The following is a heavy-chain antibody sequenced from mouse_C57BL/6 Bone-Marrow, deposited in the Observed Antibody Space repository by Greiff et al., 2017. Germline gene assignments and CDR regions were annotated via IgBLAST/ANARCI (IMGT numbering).Heavy chain of an antibody. Sequence: EVKLQESGAELVKPGASVKLSCTASGFNIKDYYMHWVKQRTEQGLAWIGRIDPEDGETKYAPKFQGKATITADTSSNTAYLQLSSLTSEDTAVYYCASYDYDGYFDVWGTGTTVTVSS. CDR3: ASYDYDGYFDV. CDR2: IDPEDGET. D-gene: IGHD2-4*01. J-gene: IGHJ1*03. V-gene: IGHV14-2*01. CDR1: GFNIKDYY.